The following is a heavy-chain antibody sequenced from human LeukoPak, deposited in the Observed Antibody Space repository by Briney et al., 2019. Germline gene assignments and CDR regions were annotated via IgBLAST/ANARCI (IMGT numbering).Heavy chain of an antibody. V-gene: IGHV1-69*05. D-gene: IGHD3-22*01. Sequence: GASVKVSCKASGGTFSSYAISWVRQAPGQGLEWMGGIIPIFGTANYAQKFQGRVTITTDESTSTAYMVLSSLRSEDTAVYYCARVGEDYYDPGGVWGQGTMVTVSS. CDR1: GGTFSSYA. CDR3: ARVGEDYYDPGGV. J-gene: IGHJ3*01. CDR2: IIPIFGTA.